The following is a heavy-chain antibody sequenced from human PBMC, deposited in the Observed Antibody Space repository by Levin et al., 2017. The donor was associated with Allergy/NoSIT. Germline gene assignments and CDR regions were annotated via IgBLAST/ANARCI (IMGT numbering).Heavy chain of an antibody. Sequence: SETLSLTCTVSGGSISGSPHYWGWIRQSPGKGLEWIGSIFFGGSTFYFPSLESRLRISVDTSKNQFSLKLTSVTASDTAIYYCARHRFPGDFDYWGPGTLVTVSS. CDR3: ARHRFPGDFDY. J-gene: IGHJ4*02. CDR2: IFFGGST. CDR1: GGSISGSPHY. D-gene: IGHD3-10*01. V-gene: IGHV4-39*01.